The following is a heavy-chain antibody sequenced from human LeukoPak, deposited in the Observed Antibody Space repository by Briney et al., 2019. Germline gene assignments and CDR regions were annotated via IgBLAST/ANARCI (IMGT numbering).Heavy chain of an antibody. J-gene: IGHJ6*03. D-gene: IGHD3/OR15-3a*01. CDR3: ARHRDFSTTNYYYYMDV. V-gene: IGHV5-51*01. Sequence: GESLKISCKGSGYSFTSYWIGWVRQMPGKGLEWMGIIYPDNSDTRYSPSFQGQVTISADKSITTAYLQWSSLKASDTAMHYCARHRDFSTTNYYYYMDVWDKGTTVTVSS. CDR2: IYPDNSDT. CDR1: GYSFTSYW.